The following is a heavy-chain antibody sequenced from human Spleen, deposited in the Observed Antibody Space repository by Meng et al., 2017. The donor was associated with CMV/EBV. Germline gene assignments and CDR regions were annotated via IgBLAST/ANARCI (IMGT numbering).Heavy chain of an antibody. J-gene: IGHJ6*02. D-gene: IGHD3-3*01. V-gene: IGHV1-18*01. CDR3: ARSEGRLIDFWSVHYGMDV. Sequence: ASVKVSCKASGYSFTSYAFSWVRQAPGQGLEWMGWISAYNGNTNYAQKLQGRVTMTTDTSTSTAYMELRSLRSDDTAVYYCARSEGRLIDFWSVHYGMDVWGQGTTVTVSS. CDR2: ISAYNGNT. CDR1: GYSFTSYA.